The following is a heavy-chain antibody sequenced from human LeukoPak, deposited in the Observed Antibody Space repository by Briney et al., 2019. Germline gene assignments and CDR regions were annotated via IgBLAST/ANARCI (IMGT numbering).Heavy chain of an antibody. CDR1: GASISSYY. J-gene: IGHJ3*02. CDR2: IYYSGST. Sequence: SETLSLTCTVSGASISSYYWSWIRQPPGKGLEWIGYIYYSGSTNSNPSLESRVTISVDTSENQFSLRLSSLTTADTAVYYCARTVVTPGYGYDIWGQGTMVTVSA. CDR3: ARTVVTPGYGYDI. V-gene: IGHV4-59*01. D-gene: IGHD4-23*01.